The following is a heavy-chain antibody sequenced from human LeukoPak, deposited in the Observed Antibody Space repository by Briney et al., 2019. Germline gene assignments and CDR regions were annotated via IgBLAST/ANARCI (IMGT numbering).Heavy chain of an antibody. V-gene: IGHV3-64D*06. D-gene: IGHD3-10*01. CDR3: VKLYYYGSGSYDR. CDR2: ISSNGDRT. J-gene: IGHJ6*02. CDR1: GFIFSTYA. Sequence: PGGSLRLSCSASGFIFSTYAMHWVRQAPGKGLEYVSAISSNGDRTYYADAVKGRFTISRDNSKNTVYLQMRSLRAEDTAVYYCVKLYYYGSGSYDRWGQGTTVTVSS.